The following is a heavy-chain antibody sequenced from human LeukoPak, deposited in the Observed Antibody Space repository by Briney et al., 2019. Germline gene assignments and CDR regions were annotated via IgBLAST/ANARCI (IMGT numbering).Heavy chain of an antibody. D-gene: IGHD3-10*01. CDR3: AREMKTYYYGSGTHGLDY. V-gene: IGHV3-53*01. J-gene: IGHJ4*02. Sequence: GGSLRLSCAASGFTFSSYAMSWVRQAPGKGLEWVSVIYSGGSTYYADSVKGRFAISRDNSKNTLYLQMNSLRAEDTAVYYCAREMKTYYYGSGTHGLDYWGQGTLVTVSS. CDR1: GFTFSSYA. CDR2: IYSGGST.